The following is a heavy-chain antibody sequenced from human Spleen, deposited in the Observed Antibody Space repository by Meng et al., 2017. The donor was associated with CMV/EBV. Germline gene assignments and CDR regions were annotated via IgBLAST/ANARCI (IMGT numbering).Heavy chain of an antibody. CDR2: IYSDGSST. V-gene: IGHV3-74*01. CDR3: ASGGGDIVVVPAAIPFDY. Sequence: GESLKISCAASGFTFSSYWMHWVRQAPGKGLVWVSGIYSDGSSTRYADSVKGRFTISRDNAKNSLYLQMNSLRAEDTALYHCASGGGDIVVVPAAIPFDYWGQGTLVTVSS. J-gene: IGHJ4*02. D-gene: IGHD2-2*02. CDR1: GFTFSSYW.